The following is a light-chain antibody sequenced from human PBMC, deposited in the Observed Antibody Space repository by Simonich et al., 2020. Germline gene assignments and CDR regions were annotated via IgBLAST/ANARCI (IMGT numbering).Light chain of an antibody. CDR2: WAS. J-gene: IGKJ1*01. Sequence: DIVMTQSPDSLAVSLGERATINCKSSQSVLYSSNNKNYLAWYQQKPGQPPKLLIYWASTRESGVPDRFSGSGSGTDFTLTISSLQVEDVAVYYCQQYYSTPPWTFGQGTRWKSN. V-gene: IGKV4-1*01. CDR1: QSVLYSSNNKNY. CDR3: QQYYSTPPWT.